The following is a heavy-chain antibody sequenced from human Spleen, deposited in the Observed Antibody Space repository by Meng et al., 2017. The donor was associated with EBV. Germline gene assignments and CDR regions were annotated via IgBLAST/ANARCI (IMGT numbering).Heavy chain of an antibody. CDR1: GFSPDTSGVA. CDR3: VHTSTPSSWQPDF. CDR2: IYWDDDK. V-gene: IGHV2-5*02. J-gene: IGHJ4*02. Sequence: QISWKESGPALMKPTQTLTLTPTFSGFSPDTSGVAVGWIHQPPGKPLEWLALIYWDDDKRYSPSLENRLTITRGTSRNQVVLTITNVDPADTGTYFRVHTSTPSSWQPDFWGQGILVTVSS. D-gene: IGHD6-13*01.